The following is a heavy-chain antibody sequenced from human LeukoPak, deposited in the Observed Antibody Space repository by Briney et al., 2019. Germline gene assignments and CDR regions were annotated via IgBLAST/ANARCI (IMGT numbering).Heavy chain of an antibody. Sequence: AGESLRLSCAASGFTFSSYGMHWVRQAPGKGLEWVSAISGSGGSTYYADSVKGRFTISRDNSKNTLYLQMNSLRAEDTAVYYCAKFEGFGELLPYYFDYWGQGTLVTVSS. J-gene: IGHJ4*02. CDR2: ISGSGGST. CDR3: AKFEGFGELLPYYFDY. V-gene: IGHV3-23*01. CDR1: GFTFSSYG. D-gene: IGHD3-10*01.